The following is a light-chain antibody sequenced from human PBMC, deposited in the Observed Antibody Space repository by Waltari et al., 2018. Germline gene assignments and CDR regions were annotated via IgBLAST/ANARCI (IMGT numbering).Light chain of an antibody. CDR2: EVI. CDR1: SGDIGSYHY. Sequence: QSALTQPASVSASPGQSITISCTGTSGDIGSYHYVSWYQQHPGHTPKRMIYEVIHRPSGVSNRFSGSKSGNTASLTISGLQAEDEAYYYCMSYTTTITWVFGGGTKLTVL. J-gene: IGLJ3*02. V-gene: IGLV2-14*03. CDR3: MSYTTTITWV.